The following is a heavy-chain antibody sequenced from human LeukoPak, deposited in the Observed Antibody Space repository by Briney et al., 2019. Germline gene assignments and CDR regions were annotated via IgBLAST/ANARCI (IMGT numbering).Heavy chain of an antibody. J-gene: IGHJ5*02. Sequence: PGGSLRLSCATSGFTLTAYWMYWVRQVPGKGPVWVSRISPDGTITTYADSVKGRFTISRDSAKNTLYLQMNSLRVDDTAVYYCANGNYGSGRGPWGQGTLVTVSS. CDR1: GFTLTAYW. V-gene: IGHV3-74*03. CDR3: ANGNYGSGRGP. CDR2: ISPDGTIT. D-gene: IGHD3-10*01.